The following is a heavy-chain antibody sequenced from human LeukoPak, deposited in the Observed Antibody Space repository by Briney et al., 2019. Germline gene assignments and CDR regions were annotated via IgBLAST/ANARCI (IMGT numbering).Heavy chain of an antibody. J-gene: IGHJ4*02. CDR3: ARGMELGPDPPDY. D-gene: IGHD1-7*01. CDR1: GFTFSSYG. Sequence: GGSLRLSCAASGFTFSSYGMHWVRQAPGKGLEWVAVIWYDGNNKYYADSVKGRFTISRDNSKNTLYLQMNSLRAEDTAVYYCARGMELGPDPPDYWGQGTLVTVSS. V-gene: IGHV3-33*01. CDR2: IWYDGNNK.